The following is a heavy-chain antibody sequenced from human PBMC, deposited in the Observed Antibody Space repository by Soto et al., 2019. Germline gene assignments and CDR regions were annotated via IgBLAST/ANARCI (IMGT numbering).Heavy chain of an antibody. CDR3: AKAIPPGSYYSAIDY. CDR1: GFPFDEYA. CDR2: ISWNSDTI. V-gene: IGHV3-9*01. D-gene: IGHD1-26*01. Sequence: PGGSLRLSCGASGFPFDEYAIHWVRNAPGKGLEWVSGISWNSDTIGYADSVKGRFTISRDNAKKSLYLQLNSLRAEDTALYYCAKAIPPGSYYSAIDYWGQGTLVTVSS. J-gene: IGHJ4*02.